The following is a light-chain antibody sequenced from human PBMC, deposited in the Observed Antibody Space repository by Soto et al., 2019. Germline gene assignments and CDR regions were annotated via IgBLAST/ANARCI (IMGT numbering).Light chain of an antibody. CDR3: QQHSHWPPWT. CDR1: QSVSSY. Sequence: EIVLTQSPATLSLSPGERAILSCRASQSVSSYLAWYQQKPGQAPRLLIYAASNRATGIPSRFSGSGFRTDFTLTISSLEPEDFAVYYCQQHSHWPPWTFGQGTKVDIK. J-gene: IGKJ1*01. CDR2: AAS. V-gene: IGKV3-11*01.